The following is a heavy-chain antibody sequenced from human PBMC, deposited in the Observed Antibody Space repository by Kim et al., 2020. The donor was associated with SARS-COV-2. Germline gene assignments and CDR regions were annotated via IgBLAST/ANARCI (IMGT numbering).Heavy chain of an antibody. J-gene: IGHJ4*02. D-gene: IGHD3-16*01. V-gene: IGHV3-9*01. CDR3: AKDRGSGPGPLDY. Sequence: YADSVKGRFTISRDNAKNSLYLQMNSLRAEDTALYYCAKDRGSGPGPLDYWGQGTLVTVSS.